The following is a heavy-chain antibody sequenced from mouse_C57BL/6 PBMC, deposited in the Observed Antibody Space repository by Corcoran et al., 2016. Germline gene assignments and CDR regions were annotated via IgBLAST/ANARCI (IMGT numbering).Heavy chain of an antibody. D-gene: IGHD3-3*01. J-gene: IGHJ3*01. CDR1: GYTFTDYN. CDR3: ARLGDPAWFAY. Sequence: EVQLQQSGPELVKPGASVKISCKASGYTFTDYNMDWVKQSHGKSLEWIGDINPNNGGTIYNQKFKGKATLTVDKSSSTAYMELRSLTSEDTAVYYCARLGDPAWFAYWGQGTLVTVSA. CDR2: INPNNGGT. V-gene: IGHV1-18*01.